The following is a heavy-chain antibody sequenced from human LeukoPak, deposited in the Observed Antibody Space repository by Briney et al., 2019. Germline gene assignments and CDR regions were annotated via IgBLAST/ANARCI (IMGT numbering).Heavy chain of an antibody. CDR1: GYTFTSYD. Sequence: ASVKVSCKASGYTFTSYDSNWVRQATGQGLEWMGWMNPNSGNTGYAQKFQGRVTMTRNTSISTAYMELSSLRSEDTAVYYCASDPDCSGGSCYSSGWGQGTLVTVSS. CDR2: MNPNSGNT. V-gene: IGHV1-8*01. D-gene: IGHD2-15*01. CDR3: ASDPDCSGGSCYSSG. J-gene: IGHJ4*02.